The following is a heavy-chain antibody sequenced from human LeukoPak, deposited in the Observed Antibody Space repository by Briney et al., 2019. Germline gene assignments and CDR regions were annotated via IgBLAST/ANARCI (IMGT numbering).Heavy chain of an antibody. Sequence: GGSLRLSCAASGFTFSDYYMSWIRQAPGKGLEWVSYISSSGSAIYYADSVKGRFTISRDNAKNSLYLQMNSLRAEDTAVYYCARDYSVGGYSYGYSGYWGQGTLVTVSS. V-gene: IGHV3-11*01. CDR1: GFTFSDYY. CDR3: ARDYSVGGYSYGYSGY. CDR2: ISSSGSAI. D-gene: IGHD5-18*01. J-gene: IGHJ4*02.